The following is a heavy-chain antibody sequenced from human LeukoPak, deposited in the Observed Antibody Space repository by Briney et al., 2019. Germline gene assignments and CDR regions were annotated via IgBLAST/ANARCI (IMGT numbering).Heavy chain of an antibody. Sequence: GGSLRLSCAASGFTFSTYEINWVRQAPGKGLEWLSHISTSGSSIHYADSVKGRFTISRDNAKNSLYLQMNSLRVEDTAVYYCARDLYHGSGSPRLDSWGQGTLVTVSS. V-gene: IGHV3-48*03. CDR2: ISTSGSSI. CDR1: GFTFSTYE. J-gene: IGHJ4*02. CDR3: ARDLYHGSGSPRLDS. D-gene: IGHD3-10*01.